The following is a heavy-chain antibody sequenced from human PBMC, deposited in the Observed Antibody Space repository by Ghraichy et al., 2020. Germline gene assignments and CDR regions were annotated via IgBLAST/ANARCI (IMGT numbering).Heavy chain of an antibody. Sequence: ESLNISCAVSGGSISSSNWWSWVRQPPGKGLEWIGEIYHSGSTNYNPSLKSRVTISVDKSKNQFSLKLSSVTAADTAVYYCARAEDDQLLYEGYYFDYWGQGTLVTVSS. J-gene: IGHJ4*02. CDR3: ARAEDDQLLYEGYYFDY. D-gene: IGHD2-2*02. CDR2: IYHSGST. CDR1: GGSISSSNW. V-gene: IGHV4-4*02.